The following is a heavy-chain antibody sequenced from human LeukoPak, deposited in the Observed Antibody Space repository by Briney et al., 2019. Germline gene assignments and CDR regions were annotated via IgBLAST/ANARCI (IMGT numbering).Heavy chain of an antibody. CDR2: IDGDGATT. Sequence: GESLRLSCAASGFTFSSYLMSWVRQAPGKGLVWVSRIDGDGATTSYEDSVKGRFTISRDNANNMVYLEMNSLRVEDTAVYYCTRDSGADRRYFDLWGRGTLVTVSS. CDR3: TRDSGADRRYFDL. V-gene: IGHV3-74*01. J-gene: IGHJ2*01. D-gene: IGHD7-27*01. CDR1: GFTFSSYL.